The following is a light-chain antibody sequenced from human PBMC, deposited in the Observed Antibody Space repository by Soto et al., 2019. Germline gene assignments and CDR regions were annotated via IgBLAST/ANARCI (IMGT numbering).Light chain of an antibody. CDR1: QSISSW. V-gene: IGKV1-5*01. Sequence: DIKMSHSPSTLSAPAGDRVTITCRASQSISSWLAWYQHKPGKAPKLLIYDASNLDSGVPSRFSGSGSGTEFSLTISNLQPDDFATYYCLQHNSFPWTFGQGTKVDIK. CDR2: DAS. J-gene: IGKJ1*01. CDR3: LQHNSFPWT.